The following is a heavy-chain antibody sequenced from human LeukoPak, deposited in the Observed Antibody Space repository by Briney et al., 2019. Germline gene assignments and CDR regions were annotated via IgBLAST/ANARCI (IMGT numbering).Heavy chain of an antibody. D-gene: IGHD6-13*01. Sequence: GGSLRLSCATSGFTFSSYWMSWVRQAPGKGLEWVANIKQDGSEKYYVDSVKGRFTISRDNAKNSLFLQMNSLRAEDTAVYYCARGYSSSWYNRVDYWGQGTLVTVSS. V-gene: IGHV3-7*01. CDR3: ARGYSSSWYNRVDY. CDR1: GFTFSSYW. CDR2: IKQDGSEK. J-gene: IGHJ4*02.